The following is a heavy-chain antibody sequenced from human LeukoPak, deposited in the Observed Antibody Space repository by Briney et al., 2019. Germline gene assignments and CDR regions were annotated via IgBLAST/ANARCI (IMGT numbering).Heavy chain of an antibody. CDR3: ASAANMAHDAFDI. V-gene: IGHV4-59*01. J-gene: IGHJ3*02. CDR2: IYYSGST. D-gene: IGHD2/OR15-2a*01. Sequence: SETLSLTCTVSGGSISSYYWSWIRQPPGKGLEWIGYIYYSGSTNYNPSLKSRVTISVDTSKNQFSLKLSSVTAADTAVYYCASAANMAHDAFDIWGQGTMATVSS. CDR1: GGSISSYY.